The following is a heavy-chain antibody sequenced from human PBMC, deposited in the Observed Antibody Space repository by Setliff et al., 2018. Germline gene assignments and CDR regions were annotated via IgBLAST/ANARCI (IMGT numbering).Heavy chain of an antibody. Sequence: PGGSLRLSCAASGFTFSSYNMNWVRQAPGKGLEWVSYISSSGSTIYYADSVKGRFTISRDNAKNSLYLQMNSLRAEDTAVYYCARTCSGSGCYAGLESWGQGTPVTVSS. CDR1: GFTFSSYN. CDR3: ARTCSGSGCYAGLES. CDR2: ISSSGSTI. J-gene: IGHJ4*02. V-gene: IGHV3-48*01. D-gene: IGHD2-15*01.